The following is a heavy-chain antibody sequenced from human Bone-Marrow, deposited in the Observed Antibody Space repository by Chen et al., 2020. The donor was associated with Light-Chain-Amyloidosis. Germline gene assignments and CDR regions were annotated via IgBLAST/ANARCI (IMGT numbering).Heavy chain of an antibody. D-gene: IGHD6-13*01. Sequence: EVQLLESGGGLVQPGGSLRLSCAASGFTFNSYTLNWVRQGPGKGLEWGSSFSGSDGRTYYADSVKGRFTISRDNSKNTLYLQMNSLRAEDTAIYYCAKSGRVADSSSNYLYLDHWGQGTLATVSS. V-gene: IGHV3-23*01. CDR1: GFTFNSYT. J-gene: IGHJ4*02. CDR2: FSGSDGRT. CDR3: AKSGRVADSSSNYLYLDH.